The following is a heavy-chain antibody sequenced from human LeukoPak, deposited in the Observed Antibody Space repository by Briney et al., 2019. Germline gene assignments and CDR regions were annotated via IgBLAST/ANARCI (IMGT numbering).Heavy chain of an antibody. CDR3: AKALWELPHFDY. D-gene: IGHD1-26*01. CDR2: ISGSGGST. Sequence: SGGSLRLSCAASGFTFSSYAMSWVRQAPGKGLEWVSAISGSGGSTYYADSVTGRFTISRDNSKNTLYLQMNSLRAEDTAVYYCAKALWELPHFDYWGQGTLVTVSS. J-gene: IGHJ4*02. V-gene: IGHV3-23*01. CDR1: GFTFSSYA.